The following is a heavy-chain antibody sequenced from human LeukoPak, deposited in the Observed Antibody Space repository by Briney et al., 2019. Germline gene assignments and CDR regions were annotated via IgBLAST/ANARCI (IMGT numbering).Heavy chain of an antibody. CDR3: ARHGPYLGRLGWFDP. D-gene: IGHD1-26*01. CDR2: IYYTGST. Sequence: NPSETLSLTCTVSSGSISSYYWSWIRQPPGKGLEWIGYIYYTGSTNYNPSLKSRVTISVDTSKNQFSLNLSSVIAADTAVYYRARHGPYLGRLGWFDPWGQGTLVTVSS. J-gene: IGHJ5*02. CDR1: SGSISSYY. V-gene: IGHV4-59*08.